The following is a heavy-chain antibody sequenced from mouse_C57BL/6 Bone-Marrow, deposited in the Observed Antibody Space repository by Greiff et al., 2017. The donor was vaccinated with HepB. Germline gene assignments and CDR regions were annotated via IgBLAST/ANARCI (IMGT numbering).Heavy chain of an antibody. J-gene: IGHJ4*01. CDR2: IDPSDSYT. CDR3: ARSPVYGSSHYYAMDY. Sequence: QVQLQQPGAELVKPGASVKLSCKASGYTFTSYWMQWVKQRPGQGLEWIGEIDPSDSYTNYNQKFKGKATLTVDTSSSTAYTQLSSLTSEDSAVYYCARSPVYGSSHYYAMDYWGQGTSVTVSS. CDR1: GYTFTSYW. V-gene: IGHV1-50*01. D-gene: IGHD1-1*01.